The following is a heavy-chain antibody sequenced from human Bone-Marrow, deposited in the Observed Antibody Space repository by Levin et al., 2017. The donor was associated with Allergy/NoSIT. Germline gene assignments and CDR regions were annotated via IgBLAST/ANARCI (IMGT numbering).Heavy chain of an antibody. Sequence: GGSLRLSCTASGFTFSYYTMNWVRQAPGKGLEWVSAISRSSLHIHYAASVKGRLTISRDDAKNSLYLQMDSLTVEDTGVYYCARGGDYGDPTTDYYYGIDVWGQGTTVTVSS. J-gene: IGHJ6*02. D-gene: IGHD4-17*01. CDR2: ISRSSLHI. CDR3: ARGGDYGDPTTDYYYGIDV. V-gene: IGHV3-21*01. CDR1: GFTFSYYT.